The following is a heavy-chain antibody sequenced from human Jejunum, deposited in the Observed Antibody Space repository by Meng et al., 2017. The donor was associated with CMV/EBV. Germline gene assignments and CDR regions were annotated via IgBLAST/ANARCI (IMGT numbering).Heavy chain of an antibody. V-gene: IGHV3-30*02. J-gene: IGHJ1*01. CDR3: AKDWALKYDGSGYYHLAH. D-gene: IGHD3-22*01. CDR2: IRFDGNNK. Sequence: FSDYGMHWVSQNPGKGLEWVAFIRFDGNNKYHADSVKGRFTISRDNSKNTLYLDMNIVTTEDTALYYCAKDWALKYDGSGYYHLAHWGRGALVTVSS. CDR1: FSDYG.